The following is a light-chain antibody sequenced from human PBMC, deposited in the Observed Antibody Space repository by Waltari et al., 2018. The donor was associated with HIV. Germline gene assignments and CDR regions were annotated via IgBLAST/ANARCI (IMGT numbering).Light chain of an antibody. Sequence: SALTPPASVSGSPGQSLTISCTGTRTDIGYSDFVALYQQHPDNAPTLLIFHFTPRPSGVSTRFSGSKSGNTASLTSSGRQPEDEADYFCCSYSLTRTLVFGSGTTVTVL. CDR1: RTDIGYSDF. J-gene: IGLJ1*01. V-gene: IGLV2-14*03. CDR2: HFT. CDR3: CSYSLTRTLV.